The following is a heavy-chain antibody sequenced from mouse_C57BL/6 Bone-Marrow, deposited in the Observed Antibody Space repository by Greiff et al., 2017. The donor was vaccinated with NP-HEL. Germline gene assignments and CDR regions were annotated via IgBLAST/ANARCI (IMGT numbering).Heavy chain of an antibody. CDR2: IRLKSDNYAT. CDR3: TGKATVVAKAMDY. V-gene: IGHV6-3*01. J-gene: IGHJ4*01. CDR1: GFTFSNYW. Sequence: EVQRVESGGGLVQPGGSMKLSCVASGFTFSNYWMNWVRQSPEKGLEWVAQIRLKSDNYATHYAESVKGRFTISRDDSKSSVYLQMNNLRAEDTGIYYCTGKATVVAKAMDYWGQGTSVTVSS. D-gene: IGHD1-1*01.